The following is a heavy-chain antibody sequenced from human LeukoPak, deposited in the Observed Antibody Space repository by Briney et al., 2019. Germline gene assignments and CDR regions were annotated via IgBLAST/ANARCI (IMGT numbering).Heavy chain of an antibody. J-gene: IGHJ4*02. CDR3: ARDHGGSKRG. Sequence: GGSLRLSCAASGFTFSTYAMSWVRQAPGKGLEWVSGISGSGGSGDRAYYADSVRGRFTISRDNSKTTLYLQMNSLRVEDTAVYYCARDHGGSKRGWGQGTLVTVSS. D-gene: IGHD2-15*01. V-gene: IGHV3-23*01. CDR2: ISGSGGSGDRA. CDR1: GFTFSTYA.